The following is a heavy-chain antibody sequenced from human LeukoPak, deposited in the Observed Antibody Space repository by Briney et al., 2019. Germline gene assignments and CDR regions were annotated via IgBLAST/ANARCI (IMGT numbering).Heavy chain of an antibody. CDR2: IWYDGGNK. CDR1: GFTFSTYG. V-gene: IGHV3-30*02. Sequence: GGSLRLSCSASGFTFSTYGMHWVRQAPGKGLEWVAVIWYDGGNKFYGDSVKGRFTISRDNSKNTVYVEMNSLRAEDTAVYYCAKGCSSTSCAIEFDYWGQGTLVTVSS. CDR3: AKGCSSTSCAIEFDY. D-gene: IGHD2-2*01. J-gene: IGHJ4*02.